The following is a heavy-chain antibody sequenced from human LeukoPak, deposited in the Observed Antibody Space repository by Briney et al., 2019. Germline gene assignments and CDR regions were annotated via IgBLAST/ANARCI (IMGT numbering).Heavy chain of an antibody. Sequence: PGGSLRLSCAASGFTVSSNYMSWVRQAPGKGLEWVGRIKSKTDGGTTDYAAPVKGRFTISRDDSKNTLYLQMNSLKTEDTAVYYCTTDLGGSYCIDYWGQGTLVTVSS. V-gene: IGHV3-15*01. CDR1: GFTVSSNY. CDR2: IKSKTDGGTT. J-gene: IGHJ4*02. D-gene: IGHD1-26*01. CDR3: TTDLGGSYCIDY.